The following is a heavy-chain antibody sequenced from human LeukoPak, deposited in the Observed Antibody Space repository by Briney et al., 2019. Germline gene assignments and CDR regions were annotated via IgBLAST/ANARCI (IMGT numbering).Heavy chain of an antibody. CDR1: GGSISSYY. J-gene: IGHJ3*02. CDR3: AKASSRDGYNPGAGAFDI. D-gene: IGHD5-24*01. V-gene: IGHV4-59*01. CDR2: IYYSGST. Sequence: SETLSLTCTVSGGSISSYYWSWIRQPPGKGLEGIGYIYYSGSTNYNPSLKSRVTISVDTSKNQFSLKLRSVTAADTAVYYCAKASSRDGYNPGAGAFDIWGQGTMVTVSS.